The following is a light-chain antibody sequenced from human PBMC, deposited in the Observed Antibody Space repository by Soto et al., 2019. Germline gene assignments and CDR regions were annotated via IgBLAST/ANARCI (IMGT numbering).Light chain of an antibody. CDR3: QQYRSSPLT. V-gene: IGKV3-20*01. CDR2: DAS. CDR1: PSISGRY. Sequence: PGERASLSCRASPSISGRYLAWYQQKPGQAPRLLIYDASSRATCIPARFSGSGSGTDFILTISRLEPEDFAVYYCQQYRSSPLTFGGGTKVEIK. J-gene: IGKJ4*02.